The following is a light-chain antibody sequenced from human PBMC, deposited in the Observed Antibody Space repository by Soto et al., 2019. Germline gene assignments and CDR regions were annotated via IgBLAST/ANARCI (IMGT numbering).Light chain of an antibody. Sequence: DIQMTQSPSSVSASVGDRVTITCRASQDISVWLAWYQQKPGKAPKLLIYAASNLQTGVPSRFSGSGSGTDFTLSIHSLQPEDFATYYCQQYDNLPLIFGQGTRLDIK. J-gene: IGKJ5*01. CDR1: QDISVW. V-gene: IGKV1D-12*01. CDR2: AAS. CDR3: QQYDNLPLI.